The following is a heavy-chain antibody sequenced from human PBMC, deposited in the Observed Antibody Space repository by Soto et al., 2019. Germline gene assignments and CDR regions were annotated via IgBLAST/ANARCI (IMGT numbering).Heavy chain of an antibody. V-gene: IGHV3-30*18. Sequence: GGSLRLSCAASGFTFSSYGMHWGRQAPGKGLEWVAVISYDGSNKYYADSVKGRFTISRDNSKNTLYLQMNSLRAEDTAVYYCAKAQGYDILTGYYDYWGQGTLVTVSS. CDR2: ISYDGSNK. CDR1: GFTFSSYG. D-gene: IGHD3-9*01. J-gene: IGHJ4*02. CDR3: AKAQGYDILTGYYDY.